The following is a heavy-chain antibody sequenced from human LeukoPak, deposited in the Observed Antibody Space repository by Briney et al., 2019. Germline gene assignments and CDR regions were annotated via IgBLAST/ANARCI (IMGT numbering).Heavy chain of an antibody. D-gene: IGHD6-19*01. V-gene: IGHV4-59*13. CDR1: WGSLRSFY. Sequence: SETPSPTRTVSWGSLRSFYWSLVPAPPGEGPGVSWDIYLSGSTNYNPSLKSRVTISVDTSKNQFSLELSSVTAADTAVYYCARGGESSGWYGRGSPINYFDYWGQGTLVTVSS. J-gene: IGHJ4*02. CDR3: ARGGESSGWYGRGSPINYFDY. CDR2: IYLSGST.